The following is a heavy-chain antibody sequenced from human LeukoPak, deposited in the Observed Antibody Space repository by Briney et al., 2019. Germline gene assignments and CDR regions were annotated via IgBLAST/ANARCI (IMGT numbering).Heavy chain of an antibody. CDR1: GGSISSSSYY. Sequence: SETLSLTCTVSGGSISSSSYYWGWIRQPPGKGLEWIGSIYYSGSTYYNPSLKSRVTISVDTSKNQFSLKLSSVTAADTAVYYCARAKVEPDAFDIWGQGTMATVSS. CDR2: IYYSGST. D-gene: IGHD1-1*01. V-gene: IGHV4-39*01. J-gene: IGHJ3*02. CDR3: ARAKVEPDAFDI.